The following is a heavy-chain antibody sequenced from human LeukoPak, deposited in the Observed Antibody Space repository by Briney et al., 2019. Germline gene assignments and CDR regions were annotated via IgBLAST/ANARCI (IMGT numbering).Heavy chain of an antibody. Sequence: SETLSLTCTVSGYSISSGYYWGWIRQPPGKGLERIGSIYHSGSTYYNPSLKSRVTISVDTSKNQFSLKLSSVTAADTAVYYCARKGGSYRYGPVGYWGQGTLVTVSS. CDR1: GYSISSGYY. J-gene: IGHJ4*02. CDR3: ARKGGSYRYGPVGY. CDR2: IYHSGST. V-gene: IGHV4-38-2*02. D-gene: IGHD3-16*02.